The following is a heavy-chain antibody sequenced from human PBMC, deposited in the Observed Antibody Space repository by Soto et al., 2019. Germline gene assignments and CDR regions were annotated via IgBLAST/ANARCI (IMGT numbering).Heavy chain of an antibody. CDR3: TTNDAFDI. Sequence: EVQLVESGGGLVKPGGSLRLSCAASGFTFSNVWMSWVRQAPGKGLEWVGRIKNKVDGGITDYAAPVRGRFIISRDDSKTTVYLQMSSLKIEDTAVYYCTTNDAFDIWGQGTMVTVSS. CDR1: GFTFSNVW. CDR2: IKNKVDGGIT. J-gene: IGHJ3*02. V-gene: IGHV3-15*01.